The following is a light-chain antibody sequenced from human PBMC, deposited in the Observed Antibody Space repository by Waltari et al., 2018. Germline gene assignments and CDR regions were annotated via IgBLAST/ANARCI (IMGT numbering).Light chain of an antibody. J-gene: IGKJ4*01. Sequence: DIQMTQSPSSLSASVGDRVTITFQASKDISNYLNWYPQQPGTAPTLLIYDASNLETGVPSKFSGSGSGTDFTFTISSLQPEDIATYYCQQYDNLPPRLTFGGGTKVEIK. CDR2: DAS. V-gene: IGKV1-33*01. CDR1: KDISNY. CDR3: QQYDNLPPRLT.